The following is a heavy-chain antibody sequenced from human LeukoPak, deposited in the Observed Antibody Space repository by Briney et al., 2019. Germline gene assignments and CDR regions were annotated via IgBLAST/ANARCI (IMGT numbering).Heavy chain of an antibody. J-gene: IGHJ4*02. CDR2: IWYDGSNK. V-gene: IGHV3-33*01. Sequence: GSSLRPSCAASGFTFSTYGMHWVRQAPGKGLEWVADIWYDGSNKYYEDSVKGRFTISRDNSKNTLYLQMNSLRAEDTAVYYCARDPGVRWLVGFDYWGQGTLVTVSS. CDR1: GFTFSTYG. CDR3: ARDPGVRWLVGFDY. D-gene: IGHD6-19*01.